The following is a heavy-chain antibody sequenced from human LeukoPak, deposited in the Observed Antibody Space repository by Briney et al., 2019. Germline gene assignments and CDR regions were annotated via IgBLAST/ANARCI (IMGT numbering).Heavy chain of an antibody. CDR3: ARDRPRTDYYDSSGLYYFDY. V-gene: IGHV4-39*07. J-gene: IGHJ4*02. CDR2: IYYSGST. D-gene: IGHD3-22*01. CDR1: GGSISSSSYY. Sequence: SETLSLTCTVSGGSISSSSYYWGWIRQPPGKGLEWIGSIYYSGSTYYNPSLKSRVTISVDTSKDQFSLKLSSVTAADTAVYYCARDRPRTDYYDSSGLYYFDYWGQGTLVTVSS.